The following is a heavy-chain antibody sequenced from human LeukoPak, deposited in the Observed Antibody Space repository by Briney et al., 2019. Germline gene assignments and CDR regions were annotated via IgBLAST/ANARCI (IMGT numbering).Heavy chain of an antibody. CDR3: ARERYSGYDWGYYSDY. Sequence: PGGSLRLSCAASGFTFSSYWMSWVRQAPGKGLEWVANIKQDGSEKYYVDSVKGRFTISRDNAKNSLYLQMNSLRAEDTAVYYCARERYSGYDWGYYSDYWGQGTLVTVSS. J-gene: IGHJ4*02. V-gene: IGHV3-7*01. CDR1: GFTFSSYW. CDR2: IKQDGSEK. D-gene: IGHD5-12*01.